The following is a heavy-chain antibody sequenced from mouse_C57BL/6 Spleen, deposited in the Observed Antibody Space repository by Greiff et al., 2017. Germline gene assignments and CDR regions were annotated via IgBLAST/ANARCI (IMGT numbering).Heavy chain of an antibody. Sequence: QVQLKQPGAELVRPGTSVNLSCKASGYTFTSYGMHWVKQRPGQGLEWIGVIDPSDSYTNYNQKFKGKSTLTVDTSSSTAYMQLSDLASEDSAVYYCARWEDYDGYWGQGTTLTVSS. D-gene: IGHD2-4*01. CDR2: IDPSDSYT. CDR1: GYTFTSYG. CDR3: ARWEDYDGY. J-gene: IGHJ2*01. V-gene: IGHV1-59*01.